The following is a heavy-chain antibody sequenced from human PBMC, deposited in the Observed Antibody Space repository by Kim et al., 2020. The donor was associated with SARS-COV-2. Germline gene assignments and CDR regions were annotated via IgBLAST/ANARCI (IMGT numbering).Heavy chain of an antibody. Sequence: ASVKVSCKASGYTFTSYGISWVRQAPGQGLEWMGWISAYNGNTNYAQKLQGRVTMTTDTSTSTAYMELRSLRSDDTAVYYCARDWGGFTVPMDPYYYYGMDVWGQGTTVTVSS. CDR1: GYTFTSYG. CDR3: ARDWGGFTVPMDPYYYYGMDV. V-gene: IGHV1-18*01. CDR2: ISAYNGNT. D-gene: IGHD3-16*01. J-gene: IGHJ6*02.